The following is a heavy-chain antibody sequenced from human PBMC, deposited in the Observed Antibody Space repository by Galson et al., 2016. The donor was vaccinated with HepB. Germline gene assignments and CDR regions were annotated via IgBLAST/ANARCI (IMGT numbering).Heavy chain of an antibody. J-gene: IGHJ4*01. CDR1: GASVRSDNYY. D-gene: IGHD2-21*01. V-gene: IGHV4-31*03. Sequence: TLSLTCIVSGASVRSDNYYXSWIRQHPGKGLEWIGYIAYTGSTFNNPSLKSRVTMSVDTSENQFSLKVRSVTVADTAVYYCARTNSDHINYFFDYWGHGTLVTVST. CDR3: ARTNSDHINYFFDY. CDR2: IAYTGST.